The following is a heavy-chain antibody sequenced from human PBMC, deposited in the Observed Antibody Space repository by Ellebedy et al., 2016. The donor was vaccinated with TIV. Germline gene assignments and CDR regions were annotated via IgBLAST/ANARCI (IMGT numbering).Heavy chain of an antibody. Sequence: GESLKISCAASGFTFSSYAMSWVRQAPGKGLEWVSAISGSGDSGSSTYYADSVQGRFTISRDDSKKTLYLQMNGLRVEDTAIYYCAKERAGSWFDYWGQGTLVTVSS. CDR3: AKERAGSWFDY. D-gene: IGHD2-15*01. CDR1: GFTFSSYA. J-gene: IGHJ4*02. CDR2: ISGSGDSGSST. V-gene: IGHV3-23*01.